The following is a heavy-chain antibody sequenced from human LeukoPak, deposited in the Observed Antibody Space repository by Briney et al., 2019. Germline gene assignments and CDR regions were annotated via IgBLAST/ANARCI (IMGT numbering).Heavy chain of an antibody. CDR3: ARGGSQSFDY. CDR2: INYDGSSE. Sequence: GGSLRLSCAASGFTFNYFSVNWVRQVPGKGLVWVSRINYDGSSETYPDSVKGRFTISRDNAKNTLYLQMNSLRAEDTAVYYCARGGSQSFDYWGLGTLVTVSS. V-gene: IGHV3-74*03. CDR1: GFTFNYFS. J-gene: IGHJ4*02. D-gene: IGHD5-12*01.